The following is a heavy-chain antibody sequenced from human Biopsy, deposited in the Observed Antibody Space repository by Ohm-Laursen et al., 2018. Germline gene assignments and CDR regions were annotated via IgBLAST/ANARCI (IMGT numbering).Heavy chain of an antibody. D-gene: IGHD3-22*01. CDR2: ISYSGYT. CDR1: GGSIGGGDYY. CDR3: ARGVPHYDGSGFPLAGYWYFDL. V-gene: IGHV4-31*01. Sequence: TLSLTCAVSGGSIGGGDYYWHWIRQHLGKGLEWIGFISYSGYTFYNPSLESLLTISIDTSKNHFSLNLRSVTAADTAVYYCARGVPHYDGSGFPLAGYWYFDLWGRGTLVTVSS. J-gene: IGHJ2*01.